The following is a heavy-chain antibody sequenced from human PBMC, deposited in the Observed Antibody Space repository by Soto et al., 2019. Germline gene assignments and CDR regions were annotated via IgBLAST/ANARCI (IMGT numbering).Heavy chain of an antibody. D-gene: IGHD3-10*01. CDR3: ARGLRSMVRGVIIRFDP. J-gene: IGHJ5*02. CDR2: INHSGST. Sequence: SETLSLTCAVYGGSFSGYYWSWIRQPPGKGLEWIGEINHSGSTNYNPSLKSRVTISVDTSKNQFSLKLSSVTAADTAVYYCARGLRSMVRGVIIRFDPWGQGTLVTVSS. V-gene: IGHV4-34*01. CDR1: GGSFSGYY.